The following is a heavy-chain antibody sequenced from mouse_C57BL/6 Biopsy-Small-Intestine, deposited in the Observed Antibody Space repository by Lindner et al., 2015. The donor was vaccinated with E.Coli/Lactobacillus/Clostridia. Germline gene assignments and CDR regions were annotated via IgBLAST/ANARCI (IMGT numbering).Heavy chain of an antibody. Sequence: SVKVSCKASGYTFISYGISWVRQAPGQGLEWVGWISGYSGKTSYLEKFQDRVTMTRDTSTRTAYMELRSLRSDDTAVYFCARDAEGSGNYYNPTRIDTWGQGTLVTVSS. V-gene: IGHV1-81*01. CDR1: GYTFISYG. J-gene: IGHJ4*01. CDR2: ISGYSGKT. CDR3: ARDAEGSGNYYNPTRIDT. D-gene: IGHD1-1*01.